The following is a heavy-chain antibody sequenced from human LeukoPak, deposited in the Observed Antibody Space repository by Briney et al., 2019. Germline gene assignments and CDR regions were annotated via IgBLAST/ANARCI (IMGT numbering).Heavy chain of an antibody. CDR2: IIPIFGTA. J-gene: IGHJ3*02. CDR1: GGTFSSYA. CDR3: ARGRVPAATLDAFDI. V-gene: IGHV1-69*01. Sequence: SVKVSCKASGGTFSSYAISWVRQAPGPGLEWMGGIIPIFGTANYAQKFQGRVTITADESTSTAYMELSSLRSEDTAVYYCARGRVPAATLDAFDIWGQGTMVTVSS. D-gene: IGHD2-2*01.